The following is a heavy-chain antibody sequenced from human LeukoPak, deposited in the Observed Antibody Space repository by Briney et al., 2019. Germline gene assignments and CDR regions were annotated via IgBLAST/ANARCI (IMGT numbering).Heavy chain of an antibody. CDR3: ARGRFGQGLDY. CDR2: IYYSGST. D-gene: IGHD3-10*01. CDR1: GGSISSYY. Sequence: PSETLSLNCTVSGGSISSYYWSWIRQPPGKGLEWIGYIYYSGSTNYNPSLKSRVTISVDTSKNQFSLKLSSVTAADTAVYYCARGRFGQGLDYWGQGTLVTVSS. V-gene: IGHV4-59*01. J-gene: IGHJ4*02.